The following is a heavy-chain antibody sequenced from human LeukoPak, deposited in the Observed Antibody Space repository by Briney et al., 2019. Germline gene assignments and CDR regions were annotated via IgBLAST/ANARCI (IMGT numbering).Heavy chain of an antibody. CDR2: ISSGGTYE. CDR1: GFTFSNYA. V-gene: IGHV3-30*01. D-gene: IGHD3-10*01. Sequence: PGKSLRLSCAASGFTFSNYAMPWVRQAPGKGLEWVSLISSGGTYEYYADSVKGRFTISRDNSKNTLYLQLNRPRAEDTAVYYCARDSTYYYDSGSSGPHYFDNWGQGTLVTVSS. CDR3: ARDSTYYYDSGSSGPHYFDN. J-gene: IGHJ4*02.